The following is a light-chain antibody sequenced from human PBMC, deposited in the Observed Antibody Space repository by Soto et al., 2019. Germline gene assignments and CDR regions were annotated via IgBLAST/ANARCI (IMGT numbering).Light chain of an antibody. CDR1: SSDVGSYNL. Sequence: QSVLTQPASVSGSPGQSITISCTETSSDVGSYNLVSWYQQHPGKASKVILYEVSKAPSGISSRFSGSKSGNTASLTISGLQAEDEADYYCCSYAGSSIWVFGGGTKVTVL. V-gene: IGLV2-23*02. CDR2: EVS. J-gene: IGLJ3*02. CDR3: CSYAGSSIWV.